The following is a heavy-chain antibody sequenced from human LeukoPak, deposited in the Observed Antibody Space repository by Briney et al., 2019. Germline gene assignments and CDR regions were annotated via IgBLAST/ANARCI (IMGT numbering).Heavy chain of an antibody. J-gene: IGHJ4*02. V-gene: IGHV3-7*01. Sequence: GGSLRLSCAASGFTLSSYWMSWVCQAPGKGLEWVANIKQDGSAKDYVDSVKGRFTISRENAKNSLYLQMNSLRVDDTAIHYCARVYQSTSGRAIDYWGQGTLVTVSS. D-gene: IGHD2-2*01. CDR3: ARVYQSTSGRAIDY. CDR2: IKQDGSAK. CDR1: GFTLSSYW.